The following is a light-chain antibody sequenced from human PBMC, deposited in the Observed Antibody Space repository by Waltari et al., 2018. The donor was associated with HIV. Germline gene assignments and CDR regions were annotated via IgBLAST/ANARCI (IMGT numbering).Light chain of an antibody. Sequence: QSVLTQPPSVSAAPGQKVTISCSGTSSNIGNNYVSWYQQFPGAAPKLLLDDNNKRPSGIPDRFSGSKSGTSATLGIIGLQTGDEADYYCEAWDSGPRAVVFGGGTKLTVL. J-gene: IGLJ2*01. CDR2: DNN. V-gene: IGLV1-51*01. CDR3: EAWDSGPRAVV. CDR1: SSNIGNNY.